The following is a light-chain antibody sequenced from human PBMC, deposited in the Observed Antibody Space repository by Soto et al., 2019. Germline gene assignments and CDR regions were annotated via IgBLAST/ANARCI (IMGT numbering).Light chain of an antibody. CDR3: SSYTSTNTVI. J-gene: IGLJ2*01. V-gene: IGLV2-14*01. CDR1: SSDVGAYNY. Sequence: QSALTQPASVSGSPGQSITISCTGTSSDVGAYNYVSWYQQYPGKAPKLIIYEVSNRPSGVSNHFSASKSGNTASLTISGLRAEDEADYYCSSYTSTNTVIFGGGTKLTVL. CDR2: EVS.